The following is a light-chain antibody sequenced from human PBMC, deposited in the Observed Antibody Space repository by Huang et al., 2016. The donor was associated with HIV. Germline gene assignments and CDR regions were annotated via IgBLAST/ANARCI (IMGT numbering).Light chain of an antibody. J-gene: IGKJ2*01. V-gene: IGKV4-1*01. CDR1: RSLLFASNSKNF. CDR2: MAS. CDR3: QQFYNMPYT. Sequence: DILLTQSPDSLAVSLGERATLTCRSSRSLLFASNSKNFLAWYQQKPGQSPKLLMYMASVREAGVPERFTGSGSGTEFTLTIASLQAEDVAVYYYQQFYNMPYTFGRGTRLEI.